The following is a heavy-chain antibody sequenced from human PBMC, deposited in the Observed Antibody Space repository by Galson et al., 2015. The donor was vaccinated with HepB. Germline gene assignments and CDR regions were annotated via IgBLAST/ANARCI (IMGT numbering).Heavy chain of an antibody. V-gene: IGHV3-21*01. CDR3: ARSEGYGGKGEFDH. CDR1: GFTFSIYD. Sequence: SLRLSCAASGFTFSIYDMTWVRQAPGRGLEWVSSISTSSTYIYYADSLKGRFTISRDNAKNSLYLQMTSLRVEDTARYFCARSEGYGGKGEFDHWGQGTLVTVSS. J-gene: IGHJ4*02. D-gene: IGHD4-23*01. CDR2: ISTSSTYI.